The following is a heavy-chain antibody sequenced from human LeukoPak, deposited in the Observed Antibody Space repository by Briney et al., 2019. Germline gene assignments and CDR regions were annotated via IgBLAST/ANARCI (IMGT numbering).Heavy chain of an antibody. CDR1: GWSFNDYY. J-gene: IGHJ5*02. D-gene: IGHD2-2*01. CDR2: INARGDT. V-gene: IGHV4-34*01. Sequence: SETLSLTCAVYGWSFNDYYWNWIRQPPGKGLEWIGEINARGDTNYNPSLKSRVTISVDTSKKQFSLRLTSMIAADTALYYCARGQVPAARGYNWFDPWGQGTLVTVSP. CDR3: ARGQVPAARGYNWFDP.